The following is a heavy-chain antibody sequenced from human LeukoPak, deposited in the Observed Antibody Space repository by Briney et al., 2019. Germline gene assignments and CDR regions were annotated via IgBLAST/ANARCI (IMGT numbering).Heavy chain of an antibody. CDR3: AGGGDYGDYIFDY. V-gene: IGHV3-53*01. CDR2: IYSGGST. D-gene: IGHD4-17*01. J-gene: IGHJ4*02. Sequence: GGSLRLSCAASGFTVSSNYMSWVRQAPGKGLEWVSVIYSGGSTYYGDSLKGRFTTSSDTCKNTMYLQMNSLRAEDTAVYYCAGGGDYGDYIFDYWGQGTLVTVSS. CDR1: GFTVSSNY.